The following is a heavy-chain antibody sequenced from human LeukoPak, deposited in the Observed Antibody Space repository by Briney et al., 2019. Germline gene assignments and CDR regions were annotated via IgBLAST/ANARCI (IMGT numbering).Heavy chain of an antibody. D-gene: IGHD2-2*01. CDR3: AKDLRPYIVVVPALSMDV. Sequence: SETLSLTCTVSGGSISSSSYYWGWIRQPPGKGLEWIGSIYYSGSTYYNPSLKSRVTISVDTSKNQFSLKLSSVTAADTAVYYCAKDLRPYIVVVPALSMDVWGQGTTVTVSS. CDR2: IYYSGST. V-gene: IGHV4-39*02. CDR1: GGSISSSSYY. J-gene: IGHJ6*02.